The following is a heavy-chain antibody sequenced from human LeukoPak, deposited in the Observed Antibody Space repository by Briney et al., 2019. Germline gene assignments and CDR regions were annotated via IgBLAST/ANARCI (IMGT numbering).Heavy chain of an antibody. CDR3: TTGPMVRGVTDY. J-gene: IGHJ4*02. D-gene: IGHD3-10*01. Sequence: GGSLRLSYAASGFTFSNAWMSWVRQAPGKGLEWVGRIKSKTDGGTTDYAAPVKGRFTISRDDSKNTLYLQMNSLKTEDTAVYYCTTGPMVRGVTDYWGQGTLVTVSS. CDR2: IKSKTDGGTT. V-gene: IGHV3-15*01. CDR1: GFTFSNAW.